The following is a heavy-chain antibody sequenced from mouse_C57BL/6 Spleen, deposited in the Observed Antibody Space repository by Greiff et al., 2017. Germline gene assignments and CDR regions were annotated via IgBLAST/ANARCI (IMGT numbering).Heavy chain of an antibody. Sequence: DVMLVESGGGLVKPGGSLKLSCAASGFTFSDYGMHWVRQAPEQGLEWVAYISSGSSTIYYADTVKGRFTISRDNAKNTLFMQMTSLGSEDTAMYYCARTYGYYFDYWGQGTTLTVSS. CDR2: ISSGSSTI. CDR1: GFTFSDYG. D-gene: IGHD1-1*01. J-gene: IGHJ2*01. CDR3: ARTYGYYFDY. V-gene: IGHV5-17*01.